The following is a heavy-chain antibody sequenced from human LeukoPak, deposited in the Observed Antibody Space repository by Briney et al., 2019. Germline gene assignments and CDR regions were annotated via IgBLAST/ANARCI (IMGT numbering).Heavy chain of an antibody. CDR3: ARDQEFPGEYFQH. CDR1: GYSISSGYY. Sequence: SETLSLTCTVSGYSISSGYYWGWIRQPPGKGLEWIGSIYHSGSTYYNSSLKSRVTISVDTSKNQFSLKLSSVTAADTAVYYCARDQEFPGEYFQHWGQGTLVTVSS. D-gene: IGHD3-10*01. J-gene: IGHJ1*01. CDR2: IYHSGST. V-gene: IGHV4-38-2*02.